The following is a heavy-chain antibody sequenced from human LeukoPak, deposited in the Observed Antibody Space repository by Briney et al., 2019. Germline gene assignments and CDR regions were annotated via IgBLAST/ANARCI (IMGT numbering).Heavy chain of an antibody. V-gene: IGHV1-18*01. J-gene: IGHJ4*02. CDR1: GYTFTSYG. D-gene: IGHD1-26*01. Sequence: ASVKVSCKASGYTFTSYGISWVRQAPGQGLEWMGWISAYNSNTNYAQKLQGRVTMTTDTSTSTAYMELRSLRSDDTAVYYCARVGVGATTWSPRDYWGQGTLVTVSS. CDR3: ARVGVGATTWSPRDY. CDR2: ISAYNSNT.